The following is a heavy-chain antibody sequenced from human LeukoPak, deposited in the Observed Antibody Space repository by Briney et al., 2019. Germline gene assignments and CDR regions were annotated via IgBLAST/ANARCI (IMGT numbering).Heavy chain of an antibody. Sequence: GASVKVSRKASGYTFSDYYMHWVRQAPGQGLEYMGWINPNSGGTNYAQKFQGRVTMTRDTSISTAYMELSRLRSDDTAVYYCARDLYQWLPSTRPRDYYYYMDVWGEGTTVTVSS. CDR2: INPNSGGT. CDR1: GYTFSDYY. D-gene: IGHD6-19*01. CDR3: ARDLYQWLPSTRPRDYYYYMDV. J-gene: IGHJ6*03. V-gene: IGHV1-2*02.